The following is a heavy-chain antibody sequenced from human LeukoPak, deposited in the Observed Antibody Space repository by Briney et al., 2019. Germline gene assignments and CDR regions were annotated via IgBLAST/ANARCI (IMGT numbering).Heavy chain of an antibody. V-gene: IGHV3-15*01. D-gene: IGHD7-27*01. CDR3: ATGALGRD. CDR1: GLTFSNYW. Sequence: GGSLRLSCVVSGLTFSNYWMSWVRQAPGKGLEWVGRVKSKTDGGTTEYAAPVKGRFTISKDDSKNTLHLEMNSLKTDDTGVYYCATGALGRDWGQGTLVTVSS. CDR2: VKSKTDGGTT. J-gene: IGHJ4*02.